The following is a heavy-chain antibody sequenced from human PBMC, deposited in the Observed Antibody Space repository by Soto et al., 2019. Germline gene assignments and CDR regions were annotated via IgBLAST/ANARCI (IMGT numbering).Heavy chain of an antibody. CDR3: ARELGQTNYFDY. J-gene: IGHJ4*01. V-gene: IGHV4-59*01. Sequence: SETLSLTCTVSGGSISSYYWSWIRQPPGKGLEWIGYIYYSGSTNYNPSLKSRVTISVDTSKNQFSLKLSSVTAADTAVYYCARELGQTNYFDYWGHGTLVTVSS. CDR1: GGSISSYY. CDR2: IYYSGST. D-gene: IGHD7-27*01.